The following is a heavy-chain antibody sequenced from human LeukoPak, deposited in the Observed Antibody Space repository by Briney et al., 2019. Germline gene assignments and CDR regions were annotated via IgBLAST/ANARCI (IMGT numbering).Heavy chain of an antibody. CDR1: GGSISSGDYY. D-gene: IGHD1-26*01. Sequence: PSETLSLTCTVSGGSISSGDYYWSWIRQPPGKGLEWIGYIYYSGSTYYNPSLKSRVTISVDTSKNHFSLKLSSVTAAHTAVYYCARGRGGLIVGAPGAPWFDPWGQGTLVTVSS. CDR3: ARGRGGLIVGAPGAPWFDP. J-gene: IGHJ5*02. CDR2: IYYSGST. V-gene: IGHV4-30-4*08.